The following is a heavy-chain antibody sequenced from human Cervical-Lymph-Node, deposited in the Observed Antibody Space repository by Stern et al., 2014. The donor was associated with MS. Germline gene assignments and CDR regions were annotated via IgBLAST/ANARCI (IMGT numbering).Heavy chain of an antibody. V-gene: IGHV4-59*01. J-gene: IGHJ1*01. Sequence: QLQLQESGPGLVKPSETLSLTCTVSGGSIGRYYWSWVRQPPGKSLEWVGYIYHNGNTNYNPSLKRRVSMSVDTSKNQFSLNLTSVTAADTAVYYCTRDGRSSLSEYFQTWGQGSLVTVSS. CDR1: GGSIGRYY. D-gene: IGHD6-6*01. CDR2: IYHNGNT. CDR3: TRDGRSSLSEYFQT.